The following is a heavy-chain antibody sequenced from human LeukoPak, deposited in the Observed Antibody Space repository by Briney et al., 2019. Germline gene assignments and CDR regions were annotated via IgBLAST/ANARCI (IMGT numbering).Heavy chain of an antibody. CDR3: ARGIAVACRISCWFDA. D-gene: IGHD6-19*01. CDR2: IRAYNGNT. V-gene: IGHV1-18*01. Sequence: ASVKVSCKAAGYTFTCYGISWVRQAPGQGREWMGWIRAYNGNTNYAQKLHGRVTMTTDTSTSTAYMKLRSLRSDDTAVYYCARGIAVACRISCWFDAWGQGTLVTVSS. CDR1: GYTFTCYG. J-gene: IGHJ5*02.